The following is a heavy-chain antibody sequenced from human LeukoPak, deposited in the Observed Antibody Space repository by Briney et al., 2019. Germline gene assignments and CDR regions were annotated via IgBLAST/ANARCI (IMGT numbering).Heavy chain of an antibody. Sequence: SETLSLTCAVYGGSFSGYYWSWIRQPPGKGLEWIGEINHSGSTNYNPSLKSRVTISVDTSKNQFSLKLSSVTAADTAVYYCARSGYDSSGYLDYWGQGTLVTVSS. J-gene: IGHJ4*02. CDR2: INHSGST. CDR1: GGSFSGYY. CDR3: ARSGYDSSGYLDY. V-gene: IGHV4-34*01. D-gene: IGHD3-22*01.